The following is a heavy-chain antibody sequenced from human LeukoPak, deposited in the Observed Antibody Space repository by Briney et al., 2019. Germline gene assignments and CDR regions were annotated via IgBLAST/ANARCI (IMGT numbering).Heavy chain of an antibody. CDR2: IKSKTDGGTT. Sequence: PGGSLRLSCAASGFTFSNAWMSWVRQAPGKGLEWVGRIKSKTDGGTTDYAAPVKGRFTISRDDSKNTLYLQMNSLKTEDTAVYYCTTDEGNLLRYFDWPARFDPWGQGTLSPSPQ. V-gene: IGHV3-15*01. D-gene: IGHD3-9*01. CDR3: TTDEGNLLRYFDWPARFDP. J-gene: IGHJ5*02. CDR1: GFTFSNAW.